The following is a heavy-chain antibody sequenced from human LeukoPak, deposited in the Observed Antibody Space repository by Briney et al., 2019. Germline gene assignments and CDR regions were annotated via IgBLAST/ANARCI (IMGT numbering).Heavy chain of an antibody. CDR2: ISISSGNT. CDR1: GYTFNSYD. V-gene: IGHV1-18*01. D-gene: IGHD1-26*01. CDR3: ARRRGLVGGYFDV. Sequence: GASVKVSCKTSGYTFNSYDITWVRQAPGQGPEWMGWISISSGNTHYTQKLQGRVTMTTDTSTNTVYMELRSLRSDDSALYYCARRRGLVGGYFDVWGQGTLVTVSS. J-gene: IGHJ4*02.